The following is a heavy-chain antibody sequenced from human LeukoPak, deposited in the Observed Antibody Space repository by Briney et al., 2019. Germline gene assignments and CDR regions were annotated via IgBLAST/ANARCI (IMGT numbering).Heavy chain of an antibody. CDR2: INPNSGGT. Sequence: ASVKVSFKASGYTFTGYYMHWVRQAPGQGLGWMGWINPNSGGTNYAQKFQGRVTMTRDTSISTAYMELSRLRSDDTAVYYCARECITMVRGVVIAPDYWGQGTLVTVSS. D-gene: IGHD3-10*01. CDR3: ARECITMVRGVVIAPDY. CDR1: GYTFTGYY. J-gene: IGHJ4*02. V-gene: IGHV1-2*02.